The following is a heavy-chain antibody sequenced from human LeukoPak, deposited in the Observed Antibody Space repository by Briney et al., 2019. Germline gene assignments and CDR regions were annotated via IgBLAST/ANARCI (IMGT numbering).Heavy chain of an antibody. CDR1: GYTFTSYY. CDR3: ARVGIAAAGLDY. CDR2: INPSGGST. Sequence: ASVKVSCKASGYTFTSYYMHWVRQAPGQGLEWMGIINPSGGSTSCAQKFQGRVTMTRDTSTSTVYMELSSLRSEDTAVYYCARVGIAAAGLDYWGQGTLVTVSS. V-gene: IGHV1-46*01. J-gene: IGHJ4*02. D-gene: IGHD6-13*01.